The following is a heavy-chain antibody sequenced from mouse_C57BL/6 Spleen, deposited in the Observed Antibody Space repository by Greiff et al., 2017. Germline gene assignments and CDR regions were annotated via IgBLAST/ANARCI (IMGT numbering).Heavy chain of an antibody. V-gene: IGHV6-6*01. J-gene: IGHJ3*01. D-gene: IGHD4-1*01. CDR3: TRQSTGTWWFAY. Sequence: EVKLEESGGGLVQPGGSMKLSCAASGFTFSDAWMDWVRQSPEKGLEWVAEIRNKANNHATYYAESVKGRFTISRDDSKSSVYLQMNSLRAEDTGIYYCTRQSTGTWWFAYWGQGTLVTVSA. CDR1: GFTFSDAW. CDR2: IRNKANNHAT.